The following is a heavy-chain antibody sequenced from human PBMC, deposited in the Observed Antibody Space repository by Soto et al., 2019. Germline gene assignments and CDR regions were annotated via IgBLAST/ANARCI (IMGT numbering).Heavy chain of an antibody. CDR3: SKNLMITFGGGE. CDR1: GFTFSSYA. CDR2: ISGSGGST. V-gene: IGHV3-23*01. D-gene: IGHD3-16*01. J-gene: IGHJ4*02. Sequence: PGGSLRLSCAASGFTFSSYAMSWVRQAPGKGLEWVSAISGSGGSTYYADSVKGRFTISRDNSKNTLYLQMNSLRAEDTAVYYWSKNLMITFGGGEWGQGTLVTVAS.